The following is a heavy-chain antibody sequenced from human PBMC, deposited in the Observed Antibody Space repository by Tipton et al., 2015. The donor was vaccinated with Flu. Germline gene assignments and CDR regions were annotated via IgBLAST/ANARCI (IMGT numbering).Heavy chain of an antibody. CDR1: GGSISSYY. V-gene: IGHV4-59*01. CDR3: ASSTEMAEPPFDY. CDR2: IYYSGST. D-gene: IGHD5-24*01. J-gene: IGHJ4*02. Sequence: TLSLTCTVSGGSISSYYWSWIRQPPGKGLEWIGYIYYSGSTNYNPSLKSRVTISVDTSKNQFSLKLGSVTAADTAVYYCASSTEMAEPPFDYWGQGTLVTVSS.